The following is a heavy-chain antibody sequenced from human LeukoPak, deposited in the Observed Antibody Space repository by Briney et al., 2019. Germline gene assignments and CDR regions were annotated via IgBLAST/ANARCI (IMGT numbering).Heavy chain of an antibody. CDR3: ARAAYDSSGYLTL. V-gene: IGHV3-33*01. CDR2: IWYDGTNK. J-gene: IGHJ4*02. Sequence: PGRSLRLSCAASGFTFSSYGMHWVRQAPGKGLEWVAVIWYDGTNKYHADSVKGRFTISRDNSKNTLFLQMNSLRAEDTAVYYCARAAYDSSGYLTLWGQGTLVTVSS. D-gene: IGHD3-22*01. CDR1: GFTFSSYG.